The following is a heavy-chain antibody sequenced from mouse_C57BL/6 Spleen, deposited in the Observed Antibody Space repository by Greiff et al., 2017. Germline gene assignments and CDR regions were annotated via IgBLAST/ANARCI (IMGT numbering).Heavy chain of an antibody. CDR3: ARGDDGYYFDY. Sequence: VQLHQSGAELVKPGASVKISCKASGYAFSSYWMNWVKQRPGKGLEWIGQIYPGDGDTNYNGKFKGKATLTADKSSSTAYMQLSSLTSEDSAVYFCARGDDGYYFDYWGQGTTLTVSS. V-gene: IGHV1-80*01. J-gene: IGHJ2*01. CDR1: GYAFSSYW. D-gene: IGHD2-3*01. CDR2: IYPGDGDT.